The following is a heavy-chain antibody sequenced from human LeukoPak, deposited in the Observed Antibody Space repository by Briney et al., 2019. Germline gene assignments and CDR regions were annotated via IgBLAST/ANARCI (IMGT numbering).Heavy chain of an antibody. V-gene: IGHV3-21*01. CDR1: GFTFSSYS. D-gene: IGHD2-2*01. CDR2: ISSSSSYI. CDR3: ARDGQDIVVVPAANESYYFDY. J-gene: IGHJ4*02. Sequence: PGGSLRLSCAASGFTFSSYSMNWVRQAPGKGLEWVSSISSSSSYINYADSVKGRFTISRDNAKSSLYLQMNSLRAEDRGVYYCARDGQDIVVVPAANESYYFDYWGQGTVVTVSS.